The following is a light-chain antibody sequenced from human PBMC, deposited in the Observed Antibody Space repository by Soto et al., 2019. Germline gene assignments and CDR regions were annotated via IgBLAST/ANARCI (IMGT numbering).Light chain of an antibody. CDR3: QQYGTSPLT. CDR1: QSVSSSY. CDR2: GGS. V-gene: IGKV3-20*01. J-gene: IGKJ4*01. Sequence: EIVLTQSRCTLSLSPGERATLSCRDSQSVSSSYLAWYQQKPGQAPRLLICGGSSRATGIPDRFSGSGSGTDFTLTISRLEPEDFAVYYCQQYGTSPLTLGGGTKVDIK.